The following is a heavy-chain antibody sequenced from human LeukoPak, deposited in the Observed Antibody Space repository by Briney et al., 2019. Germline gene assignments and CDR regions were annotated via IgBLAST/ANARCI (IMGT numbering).Heavy chain of an antibody. CDR3: ARHESAVGALFY. Sequence: SETLSLTCTVSGGSISRYYWSWIRQPPGKGLEWIGYIYSAGSTNSSPSLKSRITISVDTSRNEFSLRLTSVTAADTAVYYCARHESAVGALFYWGQGSLVTVSS. D-gene: IGHD1-26*01. CDR2: IYSAGST. CDR1: GGSISRYY. J-gene: IGHJ4*02. V-gene: IGHV4-59*08.